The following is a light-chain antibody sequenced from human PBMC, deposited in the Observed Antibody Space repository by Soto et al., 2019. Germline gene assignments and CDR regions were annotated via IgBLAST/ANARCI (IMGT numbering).Light chain of an antibody. CDR1: SSDVGGYDY. CDR2: EVT. J-gene: IGLJ1*01. V-gene: IGLV2-14*01. CDR3: QSYDSSRRLYV. Sequence: QSVLTQPASVSGSPGQSITISCTGTSSDVGGYDYVSWYQLHPGKAPKLMVYEVTNRPSGVSNRFSGSKSGNTASLTITGLQAEDEADYYCQSYDSSRRLYVFGTGTKVTVL.